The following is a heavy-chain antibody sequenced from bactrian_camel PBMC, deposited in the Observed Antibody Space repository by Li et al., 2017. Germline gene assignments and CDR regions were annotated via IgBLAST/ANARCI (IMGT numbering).Heavy chain of an antibody. J-gene: IGHJ4*01. Sequence: VQLVESGGGSVQAGGSLRLSCVASGWSHTNIAWFRQAPGNECELVSSISADGNAFYSESVKGRFTISHDNAKNTVFLQMNSLKPEDTAMYHCAADTRCNNWRIVEYKYWAQGTQVTVS. CDR1: GWSHTN. CDR3: AADTRCNNWRIVEYKY. V-gene: IGHV3S10*01. CDR2: ISADGNA. D-gene: IGHD8*01.